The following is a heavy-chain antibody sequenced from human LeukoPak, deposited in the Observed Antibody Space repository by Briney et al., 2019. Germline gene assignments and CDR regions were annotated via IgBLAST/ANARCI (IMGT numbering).Heavy chain of an antibody. V-gene: IGHV3-23*01. CDR3: AKHNAYDNSGYSYHFDS. D-gene: IGHD3-22*01. Sequence: PGGSLRLSCAASGFTFSSYAMSWVRQAPGKGLEWVSAINDRGDHTYYADSVKGRFTISRDNSKSTLYLQMNSLRAEDTAVYYCAKHNAYDNSGYSYHFDSWGQGTLVTVSS. J-gene: IGHJ4*02. CDR1: GFTFSSYA. CDR2: INDRGDHT.